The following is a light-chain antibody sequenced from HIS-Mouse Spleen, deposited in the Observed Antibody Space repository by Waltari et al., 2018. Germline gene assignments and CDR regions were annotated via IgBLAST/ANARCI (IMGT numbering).Light chain of an antibody. CDR1: SSNIGSNY. CDR3: AAWDDSLSGPV. J-gene: IGLJ3*02. V-gene: IGLV1-47*01. CDR2: RNN. Sequence: QSVLTQPPSASGTPGQRVTISCSGSSSNIGSNYVYWYQQLPGTAPKLLISRNNQRPSGVPDRFSGSQSGTSASLAISGLRSEDEADYYCAAWDDSLSGPVFGGGTKLTVL.